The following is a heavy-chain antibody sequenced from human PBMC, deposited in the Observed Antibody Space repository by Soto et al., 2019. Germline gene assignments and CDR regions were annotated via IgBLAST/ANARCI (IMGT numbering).Heavy chain of an antibody. D-gene: IGHD3-16*01. V-gene: IGHV3-48*02. CDR2: IHGTRSII. CDR3: ARDARNADYDY. CDR1: GFTFSSHA. J-gene: IGHJ4*02. Sequence: ESGGGLVQPGGSLKLSCAVSGFTFSSHAMNWVRQAPGKGLEWVAYIHGTRSIIYYADSVKVRFTISRDNAKNSLYLQMDSLRDEDTALYYCARDARNADYDYWGQGTLVTVSS.